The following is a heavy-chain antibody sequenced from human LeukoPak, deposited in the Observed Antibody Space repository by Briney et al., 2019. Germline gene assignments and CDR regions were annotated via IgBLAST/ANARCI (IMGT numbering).Heavy chain of an antibody. J-gene: IGHJ4*02. CDR3: ARDRGLNVDTAMAPAWGFDY. CDR2: ISGSGGST. D-gene: IGHD5-18*01. V-gene: IGHV3-23*01. Sequence: GGSLRLSCAASGFTFSSYAMSWVRQAPGKGLEWVSAISGSGGSTYYADSVKGRFTISRDNSKNTLYLQMNSLRAEDTAVYYCARDRGLNVDTAMAPAWGFDYWGQGTLVTVSS. CDR1: GFTFSSYA.